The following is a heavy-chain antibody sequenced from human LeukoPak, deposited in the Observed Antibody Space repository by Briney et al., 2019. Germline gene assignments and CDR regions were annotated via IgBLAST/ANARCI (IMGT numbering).Heavy chain of an antibody. J-gene: IGHJ4*02. CDR2: IYYSGST. D-gene: IGHD5-24*01. CDR1: GGSISSGDYY. Sequence: SETLSLTCTVSGGSISSGDYYWSWIRQPPGKGLEWIGHIYYSGSTYYNPSLKSRVTISVDTSKNQFSLKLSSVTAADTAVYYCARERGRDGYNWVFDYWGQGTLVTVSS. CDR3: ARERGRDGYNWVFDY. V-gene: IGHV4-30-4*01.